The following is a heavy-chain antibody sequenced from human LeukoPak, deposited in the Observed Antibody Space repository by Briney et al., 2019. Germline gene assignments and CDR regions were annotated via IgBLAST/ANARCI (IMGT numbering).Heavy chain of an antibody. CDR1: GYSISSGYY. Sequence: PSETLSLTCTVSGYSISSGYYWGWIRQPPGKGLEWIGSIYHSGSTNYNPSLKSRVTISVDTSKNQFSLKLSSVTAADTAVYYCARLRYDILTGHDAFDIWGQGTMVTVSS. V-gene: IGHV4-38-2*02. CDR3: ARLRYDILTGHDAFDI. J-gene: IGHJ3*02. D-gene: IGHD3-9*01. CDR2: IYHSGST.